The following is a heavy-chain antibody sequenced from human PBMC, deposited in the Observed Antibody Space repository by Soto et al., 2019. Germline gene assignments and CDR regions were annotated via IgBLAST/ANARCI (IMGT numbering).Heavy chain of an antibody. V-gene: IGHV1-3*01. CDR3: ARDTGDGTLDL. J-gene: IGHJ4*02. Sequence: QVHLVQSGAEVRKPGASVKVSCKASGYTFSSYAMHWVRQAPGQRLEWMGWINAGYGNTKSSQKFQDRVTISRDTAASTGHTELTRLGSEDTEVYYCARDTGDGTLDLWGQGTLVTVSS. D-gene: IGHD7-27*01. CDR1: GYTFSSYA. CDR2: INAGYGNT.